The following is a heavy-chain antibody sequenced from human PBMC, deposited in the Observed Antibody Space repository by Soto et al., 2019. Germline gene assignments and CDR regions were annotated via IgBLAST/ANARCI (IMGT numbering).Heavy chain of an antibody. Sequence: GGSLRLSCAASGFTFSSYSMNWVRQAPGKGLEWVSYISSSSSTIYYADSVKGRFTISRDNAKNSLYLQMNSLRAEDTAVYYCAGVEVRTTVTMWLDAFDIWGQGTMVTVSS. CDR2: ISSSSSTI. CDR3: AGVEVRTTVTMWLDAFDI. J-gene: IGHJ3*02. D-gene: IGHD4-4*01. V-gene: IGHV3-48*01. CDR1: GFTFSSYS.